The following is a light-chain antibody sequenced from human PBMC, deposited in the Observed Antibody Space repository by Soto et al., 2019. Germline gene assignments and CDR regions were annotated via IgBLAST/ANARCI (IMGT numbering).Light chain of an antibody. V-gene: IGKV1-12*01. Sequence: DIQMTQSPSSVSASVVDTVTITCRASRGLSSWLAWYQQKPGKAPERLIFATSSLQGGLPSRFSDRRSGPDLTLTIRSLQPEDFATHYCQHTGVFGPGTKVDI. CDR3: QHTGV. CDR1: RGLSSW. CDR2: ATS. J-gene: IGKJ3*01.